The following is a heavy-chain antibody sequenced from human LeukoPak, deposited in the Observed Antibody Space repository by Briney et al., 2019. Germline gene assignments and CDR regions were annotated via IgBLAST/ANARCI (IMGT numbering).Heavy chain of an antibody. D-gene: IGHD3-22*01. J-gene: IGHJ4*02. CDR3: VKGSRPVVVMGHFDY. Sequence: PGGSLRLSCAASGFTFDDYAIHWVRQAPGKGLEWVSGISWSSGRIDYADSVKGRFTISRDNAKNSLYLQMNSLRAEDTALYYCVKGSRPVVVMGHFDYWGQGTLVTVTS. V-gene: IGHV3-9*01. CDR1: GFTFDDYA. CDR2: ISWSSGRI.